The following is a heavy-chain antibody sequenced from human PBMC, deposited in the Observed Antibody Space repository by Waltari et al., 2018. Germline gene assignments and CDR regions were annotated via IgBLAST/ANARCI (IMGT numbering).Heavy chain of an antibody. J-gene: IGHJ5*02. CDR2: IYTSGST. Sequence: QVQLQESGPGLVKPSETLSLTCTVSGGSISSYSWSWIRQPAGKGLEWIGRIYTSGSTNYNPSLKSRVTMSVDTSKNQFSLKLSSVTAADTAVYYCARAREHVRFPNWFDPWGQGTLVTVSS. D-gene: IGHD3-3*01. V-gene: IGHV4-4*07. CDR3: ARAREHVRFPNWFDP. CDR1: GGSISSYS.